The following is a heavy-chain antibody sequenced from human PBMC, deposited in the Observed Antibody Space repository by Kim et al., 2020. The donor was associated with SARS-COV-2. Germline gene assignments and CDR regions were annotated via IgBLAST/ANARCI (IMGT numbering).Heavy chain of an antibody. CDR3: ARDPATYYYDSSGYSFDY. J-gene: IGHJ4*02. Sequence: KGRCTISRDNSKNTLYLQMNSLRAEDTAVYYCARDPATYYYDSSGYSFDYWGQGTLVTVSS. D-gene: IGHD3-22*01. V-gene: IGHV3-30*07.